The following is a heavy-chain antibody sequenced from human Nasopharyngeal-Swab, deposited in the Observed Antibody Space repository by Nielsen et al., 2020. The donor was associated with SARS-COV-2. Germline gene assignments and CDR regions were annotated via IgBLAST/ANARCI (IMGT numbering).Heavy chain of an antibody. Sequence: SETLSLTCTVSGGSISSDYWSWIRQPPGKGLEWIGYIYYSGGTTYNPSLKSRVTISVETSKIHLSLKLTSVTAADTAVYYCARGTPSVYYYMDVWGKGTTVTVSS. CDR1: GGSISSDY. J-gene: IGHJ6*03. CDR3: ARGTPSVYYYMDV. CDR2: IYYSGGT. D-gene: IGHD4-23*01. V-gene: IGHV4-59*01.